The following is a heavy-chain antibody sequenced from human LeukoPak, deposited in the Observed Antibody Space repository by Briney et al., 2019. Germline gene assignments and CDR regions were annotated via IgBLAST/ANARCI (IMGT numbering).Heavy chain of an antibody. J-gene: IGHJ3*02. CDR2: INPNNGGT. Sequence: ASVKVSCKASGYTFTGYYIHWVRQAPGQGLDWMGRINPNNGGTNYAQKFRGRVTMTRDMSMSTAYMELSRLRSDDTAVYYCAGEDNSSGYRPFDIWGQGTMVTVPS. CDR3: AGEDNSSGYRPFDI. D-gene: IGHD3-22*01. V-gene: IGHV1-2*06. CDR1: GYTFTGYY.